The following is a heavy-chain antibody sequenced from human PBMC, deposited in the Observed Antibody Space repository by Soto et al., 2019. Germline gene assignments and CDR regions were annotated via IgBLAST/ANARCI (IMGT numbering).Heavy chain of an antibody. D-gene: IGHD3-16*01. V-gene: IGHV3-30-3*01. CDR3: ARDPENGGYYFDY. J-gene: IGHJ4*02. CDR2: ISYDGSNK. CDR1: GFTFSSYA. Sequence: QVQLVESGGGVVQPGRSLRLSCAASGFTFSSYAVHWVRQAPGKGLEWVALISYDGSNKYYADSVKGRFTISRDNSKNMLYLQMYSLRPEDTAVYYCARDPENGGYYFDYWGQGTLVTVSS.